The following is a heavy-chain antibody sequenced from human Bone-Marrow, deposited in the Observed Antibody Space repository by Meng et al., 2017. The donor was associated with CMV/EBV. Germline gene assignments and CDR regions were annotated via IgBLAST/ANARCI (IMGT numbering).Heavy chain of an antibody. Sequence: SETLSLTCTVSGGSISSYYWSWIRQPPGKGLEWIGYIYYSGSTNYNPSLKSRVTISVDTSKNQFSLKLSSVTAADTAVYYCARDYYDSTPYRWFDPWGKGTLVTVSS. CDR2: IYYSGST. CDR1: GGSISSYY. J-gene: IGHJ5*02. D-gene: IGHD3-22*01. V-gene: IGHV4-59*01. CDR3: ARDYYDSTPYRWFDP.